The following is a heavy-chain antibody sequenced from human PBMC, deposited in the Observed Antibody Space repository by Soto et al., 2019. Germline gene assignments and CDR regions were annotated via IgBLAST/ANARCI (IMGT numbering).Heavy chain of an antibody. CDR3: ARVRQLLDAFDI. Sequence: ASVKVSCKASGYTFTSYDINWVRQATGQGLEWMGWMSPNSGNTGYAQKFQGRVTMTRNTSISTAYMELSSLRSEDTAVYYCARVRQLLDAFDIWGQGTMVTVSS. J-gene: IGHJ3*02. CDR2: MSPNSGNT. CDR1: GYTFTSYD. V-gene: IGHV1-8*01. D-gene: IGHD2-2*01.